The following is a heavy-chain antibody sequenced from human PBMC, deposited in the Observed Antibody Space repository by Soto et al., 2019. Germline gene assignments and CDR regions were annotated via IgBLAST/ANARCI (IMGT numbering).Heavy chain of an antibody. Sequence: PGGSLRLSCAASGFTFSSYAMSWVRQAPGKGLEWVSAISGSGGSTYYADSVKGRFTISRDNSKNTLYLQMNSLRAEDTAVYYCAKESTSPEWLLYYYYYMDVWGKGTTVTVSS. V-gene: IGHV3-23*01. CDR2: ISGSGGST. CDR1: GFTFSSYA. D-gene: IGHD3-3*01. CDR3: AKESTSPEWLLYYYYYMDV. J-gene: IGHJ6*03.